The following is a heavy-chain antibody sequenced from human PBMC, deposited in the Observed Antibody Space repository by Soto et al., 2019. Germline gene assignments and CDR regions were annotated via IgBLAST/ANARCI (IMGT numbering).Heavy chain of an antibody. CDR2: ISGSGGST. CDR3: ANEYCTNGVCYTGPYFDY. V-gene: IGHV3-23*01. D-gene: IGHD2-8*01. CDR1: GFTFSSYA. Sequence: PGGSLRLSCAASGFTFSSYAMSWVRQAPGKGLEWVSAISGSGGSTYYADSVKGRFTISRDNSKNTLYLQMNSLRAEDTAVYYCANEYCTNGVCYTGPYFDYWGQGTLVTVSS. J-gene: IGHJ4*02.